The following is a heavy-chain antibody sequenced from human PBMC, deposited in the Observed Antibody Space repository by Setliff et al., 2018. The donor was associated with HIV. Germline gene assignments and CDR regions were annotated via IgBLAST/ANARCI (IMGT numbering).Heavy chain of an antibody. Sequence: LSLTCIVSGDSINSGGYYWSWIRQRPGKALEWIGHIYYSGNTHYSPSLKSRLTMSLDRSQNHFFLRLRSVTAADTAVYYCARGGYNGYESPFDDWGLGTLVTVS. D-gene: IGHD5-12*01. CDR1: GDSINSGGYY. J-gene: IGHJ4*02. V-gene: IGHV4-31*03. CDR3: ARGGYNGYESPFDD. CDR2: IYYSGNT.